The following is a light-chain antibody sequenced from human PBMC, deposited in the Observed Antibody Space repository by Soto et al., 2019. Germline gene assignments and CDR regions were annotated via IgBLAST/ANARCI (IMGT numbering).Light chain of an antibody. CDR1: STDVGNSKF. J-gene: IGLJ3*02. CDR2: EGT. CDR3: CSHAGTYTLV. V-gene: IGLV2-23*01. Sequence: QSALTQPASVSGSPGQSLTISCTGSSTDVGNSKFVSWYQLHPGQAPKLMIYEGTKRPSGTSNRFSGSYSSNTASLTISGLQTEDEADYYCCSHAGTYTLVFGGGTKLTVL.